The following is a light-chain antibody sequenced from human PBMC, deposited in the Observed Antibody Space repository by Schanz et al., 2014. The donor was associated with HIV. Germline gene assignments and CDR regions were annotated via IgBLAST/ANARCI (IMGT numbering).Light chain of an antibody. CDR3: HQYDFWPRT. J-gene: IGKJ4*01. CDR1: QSVRSK. CDR2: GAS. Sequence: EILMTQSPATLSVSPGERVSLSCRASQSVRSKLAWYQQKSGQAPRLLIYGASTRATGVPARFGGSGSGTEFTLTISSLQSEDFAVYYCHQYDFWPRTFGGGTKVEIK. V-gene: IGKV3-15*01.